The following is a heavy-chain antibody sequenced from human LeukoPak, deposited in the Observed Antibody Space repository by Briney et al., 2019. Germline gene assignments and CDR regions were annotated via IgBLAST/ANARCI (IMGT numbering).Heavy chain of an antibody. J-gene: IGHJ4*02. Sequence: SETLSLTCYVSGGSISSSSYYWGWIRQPPGKGLEWIGNIYYGGSTYYNPSLKSRVTISVDTSKNHFSLKLSSVTAADTAVYYCARDFGEYAFDYWGPGTLVTVSS. V-gene: IGHV4-39*02. CDR2: IYYGGST. CDR1: GGSISSSSYY. D-gene: IGHD4-17*01. CDR3: ARDFGEYAFDY.